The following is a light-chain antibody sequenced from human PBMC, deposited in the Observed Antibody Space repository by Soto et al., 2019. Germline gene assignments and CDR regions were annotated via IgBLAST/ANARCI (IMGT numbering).Light chain of an antibody. Sequence: IGLTQSPGTLSLSPGERATLSCRASQSVSSSYLAWYQQKPGQAPRLLIYGASSRATGIPDRFSGSGSGTDFTLTISRLEPEDFAVYYFHQYGSSPFTFGGGTKVEIK. V-gene: IGKV3-20*01. J-gene: IGKJ4*01. CDR1: QSVSSSY. CDR2: GAS. CDR3: HQYGSSPFT.